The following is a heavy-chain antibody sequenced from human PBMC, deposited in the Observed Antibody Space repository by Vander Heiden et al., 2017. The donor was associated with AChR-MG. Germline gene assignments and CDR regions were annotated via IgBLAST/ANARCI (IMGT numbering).Heavy chain of an antibody. CDR3: ATLGYSYGNNDY. CDR1: GYTLTELS. Sequence: QVQLVQSGAEVKKPGASVTVPCKVSGYTLTELSMHWVRQAPGKGLEWMGGFDPEDGETIYAQKFQGRVTMTEDTSTDTAYMELSSLRSEDTAVYYCATLGYSYGNNDYWGQGTLVTVSS. J-gene: IGHJ4*02. CDR2: FDPEDGET. D-gene: IGHD5-18*01. V-gene: IGHV1-24*01.